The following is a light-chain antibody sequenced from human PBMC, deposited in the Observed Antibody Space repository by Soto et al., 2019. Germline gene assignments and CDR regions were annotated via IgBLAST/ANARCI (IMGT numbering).Light chain of an antibody. CDR2: EVS. CDR3: ISYTSSSTWV. J-gene: IGLJ3*02. Sequence: QSALTQPASVSGSPGQAITISCTGTSSDVGAYNYVSWHQQHPGKAPKLMIYEVSNRAAGVSDRFSGSRSGNTASLTISGLQAEDESDYYCISYTSSSTWVFGGGTKVTVL. V-gene: IGLV2-14*01. CDR1: SSDVGAYNY.